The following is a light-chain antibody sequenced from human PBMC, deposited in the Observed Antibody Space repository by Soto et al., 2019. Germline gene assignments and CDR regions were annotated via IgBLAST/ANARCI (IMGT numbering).Light chain of an antibody. V-gene: IGLV2-14*01. CDR3: TSYTSSSTYV. CDR1: SSDVGGYKY. Sequence: QSVLTQPASVSGSPGQSIAISCTGTSSDVGGYKYVSWYQQHPGKAPKLMMYDVSNRPSGVSDRFSGSKSGNTASLTISGLQAEDEADYSCTSYTSSSTYVFGTGTKVTVL. CDR2: DVS. J-gene: IGLJ1*01.